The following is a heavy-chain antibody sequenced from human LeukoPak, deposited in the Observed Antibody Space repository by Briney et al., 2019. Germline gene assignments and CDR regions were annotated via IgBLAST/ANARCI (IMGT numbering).Heavy chain of an antibody. CDR1: GGSISSGSYY. D-gene: IGHD5-18*01. CDR3: ARRGLRRGYSYGYFDY. Sequence: PSQTLSLTCTVSGGSISSGSYYWSWIRQPPGKGLEWIGEINHSGSTNYNPSLKSRVTISVDTSKNQFSLKLSSVTAADTAVYYCARRGLRRGYSYGYFDYWGQGTLVTVSS. J-gene: IGHJ4*02. CDR2: INHSGST. V-gene: IGHV4-39*07.